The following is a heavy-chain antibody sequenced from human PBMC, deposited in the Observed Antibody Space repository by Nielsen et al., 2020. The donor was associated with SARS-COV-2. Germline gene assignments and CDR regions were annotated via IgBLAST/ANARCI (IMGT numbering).Heavy chain of an antibody. D-gene: IGHD3-10*01. CDR2: ISASGGST. J-gene: IGHJ3*02. V-gene: IGHV3-23*01. CDR3: AKDDVVRGDAFDI. Sequence: GESLKISCTASGFTFNIYAMAWVRRTPGRGLQWVSGISASGGSTYYTDSVKGRFTVSRDNFRNTLYLQMHSLRVEDTALYYCAKDDVVRGDAFDIWGQGTMVTVSS. CDR1: GFTFNIYA.